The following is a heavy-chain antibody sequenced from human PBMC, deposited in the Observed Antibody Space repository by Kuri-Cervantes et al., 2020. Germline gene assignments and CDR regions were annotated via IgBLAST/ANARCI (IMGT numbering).Heavy chain of an antibody. CDR3: AREPYQRGSKQQLLRTKWYFDL. V-gene: IGHV4-34*01. CDR1: GGSFSDYF. Sequence: SETLSLTCAVYGGSFSDYFWSWIRQPPGKGLEWIGEINHSGNTNYNPSLKSRVTISVDTSKNQFSLKLSSVTAADTAVYYCAREPYQRGSKQQLLRTKWYFDLWGRGTLVTVSS. CDR2: INHSGNT. D-gene: IGHD6-13*01. J-gene: IGHJ2*01.